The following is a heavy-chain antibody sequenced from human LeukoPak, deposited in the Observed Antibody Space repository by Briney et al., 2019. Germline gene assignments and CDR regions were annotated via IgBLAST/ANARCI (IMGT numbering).Heavy chain of an antibody. CDR1: GFTFTNYG. CDR3: AKGGSGSWFFDY. J-gene: IGHJ4*02. CDR2: IRYDGSNK. Sequence: GGSLRLSCAASGFTFTNYGMHWVRQAPGKGLEWVAFIRYDGSNKYYADSVKGRFTISRDNSKNTLYLEMNSLRAEDTAVYYCAKGGSGSWFFDYWGQGTLVTVSS. D-gene: IGHD1-26*01. V-gene: IGHV3-30*02.